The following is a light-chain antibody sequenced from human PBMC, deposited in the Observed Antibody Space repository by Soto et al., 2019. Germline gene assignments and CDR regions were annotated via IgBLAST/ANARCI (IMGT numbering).Light chain of an antibody. V-gene: IGLV2-14*01. CDR1: SSDVGGYNY. CDR2: DVS. J-gene: IGLJ2*01. Sequence: QSALTQPASVSGSPGQSITXSCTGTSSDVGGYNYVSWYQQHPGKAPKLMIYDVSNRPSGISNRFSGSKSGNTASLTISGLQAEDEADYYCSSYTTSSTLVVFGGGTKLTVL. CDR3: SSYTTSSTLVV.